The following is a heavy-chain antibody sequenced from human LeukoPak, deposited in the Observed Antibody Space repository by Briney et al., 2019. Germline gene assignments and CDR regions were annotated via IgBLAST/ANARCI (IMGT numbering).Heavy chain of an antibody. J-gene: IGHJ4*02. D-gene: IGHD3-9*01. Sequence: AASLQIFCKGSGYSFTSYWIGWGRQQPPKGLEWMGIIYPGDSDSRYSPSFQGQVTISADKSISTAYLQRSSLKASDTAMYYCAREPINDILGYFDYWGQGTLVTVSS. CDR2: IYPGDSDS. V-gene: IGHV5-51*01. CDR1: GYSFTSYW. CDR3: AREPINDILGYFDY.